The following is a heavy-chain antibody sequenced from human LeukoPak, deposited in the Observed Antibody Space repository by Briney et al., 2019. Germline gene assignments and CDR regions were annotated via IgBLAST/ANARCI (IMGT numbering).Heavy chain of an antibody. Sequence: PGGSLRLSCAASGFTFSRSNMNWVRQAPGKGLEWVSSITTSSSYIYYADSVKGRFTISRDNAKNSLYLQMDSLRGEDTAVYYCAELGITMIGGVWGKGTTFTISS. D-gene: IGHD3-10*02. V-gene: IGHV3-21*01. CDR2: ITTSSSYI. CDR1: GFTFSRSN. CDR3: AELGITMIGGV. J-gene: IGHJ6*04.